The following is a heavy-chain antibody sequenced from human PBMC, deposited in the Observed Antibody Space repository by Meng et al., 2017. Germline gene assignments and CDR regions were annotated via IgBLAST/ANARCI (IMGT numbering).Heavy chain of an antibody. D-gene: IGHD3-22*01. CDR1: GGSFSGYY. V-gene: IGHV4-34*01. CDR2: INHSGST. J-gene: IGHJ4*02. CDR3: ARVHLTYDSSGYFKNPSLFDY. Sequence: SETLSLTCAVYGGSFSGYYWSWIRQPPGKGLEWIGEINHSGSTNYNPSLKSRVTISVDTSKNQFSLKLSSVTAADTAVYYCARVHLTYDSSGYFKNPSLFDYWGQGTLVTVSS.